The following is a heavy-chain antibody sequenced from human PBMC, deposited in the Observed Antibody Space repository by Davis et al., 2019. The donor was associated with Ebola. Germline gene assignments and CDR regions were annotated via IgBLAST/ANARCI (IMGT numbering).Heavy chain of an antibody. D-gene: IGHD3-9*01. J-gene: IGHJ3*02. V-gene: IGHV3-21*01. CDR1: GFTLSGFTFSDYD. Sequence: GESLKISCAASGFTLSGFTFSDYDMNWVRQAPGKGLEWVSTISKTSVYTYYAESVKGRFTISRDNAKNTLYLQMSSLRAEDTAVYYCAKGLTVGDAFDIWGQGTMVTVSS. CDR2: ISKTSVYT. CDR3: AKGLTVGDAFDI.